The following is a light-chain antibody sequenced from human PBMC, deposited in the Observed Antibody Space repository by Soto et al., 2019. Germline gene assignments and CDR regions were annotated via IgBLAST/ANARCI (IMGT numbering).Light chain of an antibody. CDR3: QQYYNWPLT. CDR2: GTT. J-gene: IGKJ4*01. CDR1: QSVSSN. Sequence: ELVMTQSPATLSVSPGERVTLSCRASQSVSSNVAWYQQKPVQAPRLLIYGTTTSVTGITARFSGSGSGTEFTLTISSLQSEDFAVYYCQQYYNWPLTFGGGTKVEIK. V-gene: IGKV3-15*01.